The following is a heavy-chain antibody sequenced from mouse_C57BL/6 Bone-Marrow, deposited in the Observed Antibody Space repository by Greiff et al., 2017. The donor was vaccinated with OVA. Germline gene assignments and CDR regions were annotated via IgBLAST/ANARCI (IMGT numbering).Heavy chain of an antibody. Sequence: EVKLKQSGAELVRPGASVKLSCTASGFNIKDYYMHWVKQRPEQGLEWIGRIDPEDGDTEYAPKFQGKATMTADTSSNTAYLQLSSLTSEDTAVYYCTTLYYGSSYWYFDVWGTGTTVTVSS. CDR1: GFNIKDYY. D-gene: IGHD1-1*01. V-gene: IGHV14-1*01. CDR2: IDPEDGDT. J-gene: IGHJ1*03. CDR3: TTLYYGSSYWYFDV.